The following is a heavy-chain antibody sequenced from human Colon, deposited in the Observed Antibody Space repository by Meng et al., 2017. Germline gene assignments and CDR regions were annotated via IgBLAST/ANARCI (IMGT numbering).Heavy chain of an antibody. V-gene: IGHV5-51*01. J-gene: IGHJ4*02. CDR2: IYPGDSDT. CDR1: GYSFTSYW. D-gene: IGHD6-13*01. Sequence: KVSCKGSGYSFTSYWIGWVRQMPGKGLEWMGIIYPGDSDTRYSPSFQGQVTISADKSISTAYLQWSSLKASDTAMYYCARRRGGYSSSWYYFDYWGQGTLVTVSS. CDR3: ARRRGGYSSSWYYFDY.